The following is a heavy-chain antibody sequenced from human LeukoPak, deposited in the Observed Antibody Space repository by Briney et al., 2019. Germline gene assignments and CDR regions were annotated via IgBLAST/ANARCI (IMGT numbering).Heavy chain of an antibody. CDR1: GYSFTSYW. CDR3: ARRFYYYDSSGYYYSDWFDP. J-gene: IGHJ5*02. CDR2: IYPGDSDT. Sequence: GESLKISCKGSGYSFTSYWIGWVRQMTGKGLEWMGIIYPGDSDTRYSPSFQGQVTISADKSISTAYLQWSSLKASDTAMYYCARRFYYYDSSGYYYSDWFDPWGQGTLVTVSS. D-gene: IGHD3-22*01. V-gene: IGHV5-51*01.